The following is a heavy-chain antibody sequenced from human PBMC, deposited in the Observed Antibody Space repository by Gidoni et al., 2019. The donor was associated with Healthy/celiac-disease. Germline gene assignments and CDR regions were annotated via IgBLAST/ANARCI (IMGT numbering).Heavy chain of an antibody. D-gene: IGHD3-10*01. Sequence: EVQLVASGGGLVPPGGSLRLSCAASGFTFSSYCMNWVRQAPGKGLEWVSYISSSSSTIYYADSVKGRFTISRDNAKNSLYLQMNSLRDEDTAVYYCARDLDYYGSGSYGSLDYWGQGTLVTVSS. CDR3: ARDLDYYGSGSYGSLDY. J-gene: IGHJ4*02. CDR2: ISSSSSTI. CDR1: GFTFSSYC. V-gene: IGHV3-48*02.